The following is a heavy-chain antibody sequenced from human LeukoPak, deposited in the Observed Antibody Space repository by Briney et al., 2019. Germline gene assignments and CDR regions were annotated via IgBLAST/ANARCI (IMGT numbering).Heavy chain of an antibody. Sequence: ASVKVSCKASGYTFTSYGISWVRQAPGQGLEWMGWISGYNGNTNSAQKVQGRVTMTTDTSTSTAYMELRSLRSDDTAVYYRVRDRGEWIDQYYGMDVWGQGTTVTVSS. CDR1: GYTFTSYG. J-gene: IGHJ6*02. CDR2: ISGYNGNT. CDR3: VRDRGEWIDQYYGMDV. V-gene: IGHV1-18*01. D-gene: IGHD3-10*01.